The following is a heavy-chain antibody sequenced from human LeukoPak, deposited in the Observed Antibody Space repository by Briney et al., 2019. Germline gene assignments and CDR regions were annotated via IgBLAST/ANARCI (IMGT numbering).Heavy chain of an antibody. CDR2: ISYDGSNK. CDR1: GLTFSSYA. CDR3: ARDPPIAVAGRPMYYFDY. J-gene: IGHJ4*02. D-gene: IGHD6-19*01. V-gene: IGHV3-30-3*01. Sequence: GGSLRLSCAASGLTFSSYAMHWVRQAPGKGLEWVAVISYDGSNKYYADSVKGRFTISRDNSKNTLYLQMNSLRAEDTAVYYCARDPPIAVAGRPMYYFDYWGQGTLVTVSS.